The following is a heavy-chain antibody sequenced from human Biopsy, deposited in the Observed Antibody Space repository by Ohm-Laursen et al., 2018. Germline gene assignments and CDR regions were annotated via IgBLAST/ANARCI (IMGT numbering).Heavy chain of an antibody. Sequence: SSVKVSCKVSGYTLTELSIHWVRQTGGKGLEWMGGFDREERKTVYAEKFQGRVTITADESTSTAYMELSSLRSDDTAVYYCATGPYYDARFYYNVRPFDFWGQGTLVTVSS. V-gene: IGHV1-24*01. CDR3: ATGPYYDARFYYNVRPFDF. D-gene: IGHD3-10*01. CDR1: GYTLTELS. J-gene: IGHJ4*02. CDR2: FDREERKT.